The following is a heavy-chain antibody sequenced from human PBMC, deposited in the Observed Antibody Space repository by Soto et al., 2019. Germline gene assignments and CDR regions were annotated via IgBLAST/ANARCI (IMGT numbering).Heavy chain of an antibody. Sequence: KARASVKVSCKASGYTFTSYAMHWVRQAPGQRLEWMGWINAGNGNTKYSQKFQGRVTITRDTSASTAYMELSSLRSEDTAVYYCARRHVKVATIRGGFDYWGQGTLVTVSS. CDR2: INAGNGNT. CDR3: ARRHVKVATIRGGFDY. D-gene: IGHD5-12*01. V-gene: IGHV1-3*01. J-gene: IGHJ4*02. CDR1: GYTFTSYA.